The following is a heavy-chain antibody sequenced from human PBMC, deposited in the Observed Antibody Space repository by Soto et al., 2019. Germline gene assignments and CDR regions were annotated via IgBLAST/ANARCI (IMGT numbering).Heavy chain of an antibody. CDR2: IYTSGST. D-gene: IGHD2-15*01. CDR1: GGSISSYY. Sequence: WETLSLTCTVSGGSISSYYWSWIRQPAGKGLEWIGRIYTSGSTNYNPSLKSRVTMSVDTSKNQFSLKLSSVTAADTAVYYCARDVVVVAAGVYYFDYWGQGTLVTVSS. V-gene: IGHV4-4*07. CDR3: ARDVVVVAAGVYYFDY. J-gene: IGHJ4*02.